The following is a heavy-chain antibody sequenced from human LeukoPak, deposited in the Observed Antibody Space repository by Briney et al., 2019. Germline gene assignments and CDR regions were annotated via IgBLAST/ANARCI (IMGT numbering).Heavy chain of an antibody. CDR3: ATKGLVSVPSRYHFDY. V-gene: IGHV3-23*01. Sequence: GGSLRLSCAASGFTLSSYAMSWVRQAPGKGLEWVSAISGDGRITYHADSVKGRFTISRDNSKNTLYLQMNSLRAEDTAVYYCATKGLVSVPSRYHFDYWGQGTLVTVSS. CDR1: GFTLSSYA. D-gene: IGHD2-2*01. J-gene: IGHJ4*02. CDR2: ISGDGRIT.